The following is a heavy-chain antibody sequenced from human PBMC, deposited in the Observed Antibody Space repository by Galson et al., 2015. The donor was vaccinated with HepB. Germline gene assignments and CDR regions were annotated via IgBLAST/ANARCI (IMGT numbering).Heavy chain of an antibody. CDR3: ARSRDSFYDY. D-gene: IGHD2-2*01. J-gene: IGHJ4*02. CDR1: GFTFSSYE. CDR2: ITSSSSST. V-gene: IGHV3-48*03. Sequence: SLRLSCAASGFTFSSYEMSWVRQAPGKGLEWVSHITSSSSSTYYADSVKGRFTISRDNAKNSLYLQMNSLRVEDTAVYYCARSRDSFYDYWGQGTLVTVSS.